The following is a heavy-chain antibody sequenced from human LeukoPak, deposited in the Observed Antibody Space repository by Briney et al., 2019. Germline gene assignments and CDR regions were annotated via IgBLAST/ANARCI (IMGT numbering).Heavy chain of an antibody. D-gene: IGHD1-26*01. CDR2: ISSSSSYI. J-gene: IGHJ3*02. Sequence: PGGSLRLSCAASGFTFSSYSMNWVRQAPGKGLEWVSSISSSSSYIYYADSVKGRFTISRDNAKNSLYLQMNSLRAEDTAVYYCARDQGSGSYYVSAFDIWGQGTMVTVSS. CDR3: ARDQGSGSYYVSAFDI. V-gene: IGHV3-21*01. CDR1: GFTFSSYS.